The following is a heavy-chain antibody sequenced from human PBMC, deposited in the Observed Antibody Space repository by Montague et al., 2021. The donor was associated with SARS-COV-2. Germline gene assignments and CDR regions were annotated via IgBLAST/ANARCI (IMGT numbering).Heavy chain of an antibody. J-gene: IGHJ4*02. D-gene: IGHD4-11*01. CDR1: GFTFSDKY. Sequence: SLRLPCAASGFTFSDKYMNWVRQAPGKGLEWVSYISSNSRYTDYADSVKGRFTISRDNAKNSLYLQMNSLRAEDTAVYFCARGGLQGTFDYWGQGTLVTVSS. CDR2: ISSNSRYT. CDR3: ARGGLQGTFDY. V-gene: IGHV3-11*05.